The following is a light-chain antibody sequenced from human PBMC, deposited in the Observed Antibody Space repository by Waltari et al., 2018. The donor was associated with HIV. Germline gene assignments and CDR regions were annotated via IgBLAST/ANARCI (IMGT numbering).Light chain of an antibody. CDR1: QTVTSNY. CDR2: GAS. J-gene: IGKJ2*01. Sequence: ELVLTQSPRPLSLSPGESATLSCRASQTVTSNYLAWYQMKPGQPPRLLVYGASIRATGVPDKFSGSGSGTDFTLTIGRLEPEDFAIYYCHQYGTSPQTFGQGSKVEIK. V-gene: IGKV3-20*01. CDR3: HQYGTSPQT.